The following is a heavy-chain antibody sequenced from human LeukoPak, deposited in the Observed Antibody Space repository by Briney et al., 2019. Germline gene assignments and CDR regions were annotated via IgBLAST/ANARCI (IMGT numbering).Heavy chain of an antibody. Sequence: PGGSLRLSCAAPGFTFSNAWMSWVRQAPGKGLEWVGRIKSKTDGGTTDYAAPVKGRFTISRDDSKNTLYLQMNSLKTEDTAVYYCTTDLVGAALDYWGQGTLVTVSS. CDR2: IKSKTDGGTT. J-gene: IGHJ4*02. D-gene: IGHD1-26*01. CDR3: TTDLVGAALDY. V-gene: IGHV3-15*01. CDR1: GFTFSNAW.